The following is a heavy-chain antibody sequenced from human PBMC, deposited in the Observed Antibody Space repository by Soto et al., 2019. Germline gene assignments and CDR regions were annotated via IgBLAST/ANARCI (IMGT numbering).Heavy chain of an antibody. CDR3: AGQGGALELDF. D-gene: IGHD1-26*01. CDR2: ITNKANGYAT. CDR1: GFTFNIAA. J-gene: IGHJ4*02. V-gene: IGHV3-73*01. Sequence: EVQLVDSGGGLVQPGGSLKLSCAASGFTFNIAAIHWVRQASGKGLEWVGLITNKANGYATAYAPSVKGRITVSRDDTKNMAFRKMNSLKTGDTAVYYCAGQGGALELDFWGQGTLVTVSS.